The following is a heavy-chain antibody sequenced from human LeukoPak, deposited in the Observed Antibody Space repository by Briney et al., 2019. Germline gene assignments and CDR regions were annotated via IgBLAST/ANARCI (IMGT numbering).Heavy chain of an antibody. V-gene: IGHV3-7*01. Sequence: GGSLRLSCAASGFTFSTYRMSWVRQAPGKGLEWVANIKQDGREKHYVDSVKGRLTISRDNAKNSLYLQMSSLRAEDTAVYYCTRVEETATTAAIIRKYSYYYYYMDVWGKGNTVTVSS. CDR2: IKQDGREK. J-gene: IGHJ6*03. D-gene: IGHD4-11*01. CDR1: GFTFSTYR. CDR3: TRVEETATTAAIIRKYSYYYYYMDV.